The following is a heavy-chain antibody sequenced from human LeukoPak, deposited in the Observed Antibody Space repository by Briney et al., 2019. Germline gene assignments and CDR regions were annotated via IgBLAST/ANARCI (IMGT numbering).Heavy chain of an antibody. D-gene: IGHD4-17*01. CDR1: GFTFSRYW. J-gene: IGHJ3*02. CDR3: ARGDFNDYGDYVDAFEI. Sequence: GGSLRLSCAASGFTFSRYWMEWVRQAPGKGLVWVSRINSDGGSTSYADSVKGRFTISRDNAKNTLYLQMNSLRAEDTAVYYCARGDFNDYGDYVDAFEIWGQGTMVTVSA. CDR2: INSDGGST. V-gene: IGHV3-74*01.